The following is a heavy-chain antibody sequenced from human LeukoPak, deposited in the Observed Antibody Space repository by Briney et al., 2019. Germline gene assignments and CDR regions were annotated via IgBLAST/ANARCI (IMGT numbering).Heavy chain of an antibody. CDR3: AREDPQTTVPEGMDV. CDR1: GGSISYYY. J-gene: IGHJ6*02. Sequence: SETLSLTCTVSGGSISYYYWSWIRQSPGKGLEWVGYIYYSGTTNYNPSLKSPVTISVDTSKNQFSLQLRSVPAADTAVYYCAREDPQTTVPEGMDVWGQGTTVTVSS. D-gene: IGHD4-17*01. CDR2: IYYSGTT. V-gene: IGHV4-59*01.